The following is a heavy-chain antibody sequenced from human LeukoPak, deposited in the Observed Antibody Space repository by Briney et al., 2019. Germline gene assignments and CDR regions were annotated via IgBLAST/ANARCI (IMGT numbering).Heavy chain of an antibody. CDR1: GYTFTGYY. CDR3: ARDRGYYDTTSADY. CDR2: INPNSGGT. J-gene: IGHJ4*02. V-gene: IGHV1-2*02. D-gene: IGHD3-22*01. Sequence: GASVKVSCKASGYTFTGYYIHWVRQAPGQGLEWMGWINPNSGGTNYAQKFQGRVTMTRDTSISTAYMELSRLRSDDTAVYYCARDRGYYDTTSADYWGQGTLVTVSP.